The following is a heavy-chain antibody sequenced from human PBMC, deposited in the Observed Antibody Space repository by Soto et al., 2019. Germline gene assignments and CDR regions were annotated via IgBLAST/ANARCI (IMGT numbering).Heavy chain of an antibody. J-gene: IGHJ4*02. D-gene: IGHD3-22*01. CDR2: IYHSGST. V-gene: IGHV4-4*02. CDR1: GGSISSSNW. CDR3: ARYYYDSSGYARHHYYFDY. Sequence: QVQLQESGPGLVKPSGTLSLTCAVSGGSISSSNWWSWVRQPPGKGLEWLGEIYHSGSTNYNPSLKSLVTISVDKSKNQFSLKLSSVTAADTAVYYCARYYYDSSGYARHHYYFDYWGQGTLVTVSS.